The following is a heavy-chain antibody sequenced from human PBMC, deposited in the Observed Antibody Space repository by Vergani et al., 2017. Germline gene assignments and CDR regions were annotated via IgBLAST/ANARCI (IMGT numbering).Heavy chain of an antibody. Sequence: QLQLQESGSGLVKPSQTLSLTCAVSGGSISSGGYYWSWIRQHPGKGLEWIGYIYYSGSTYYNPSLKSRVTISVDTSKNQFSLKLSSVTAADTAVYYCARGEWELFAFDIWGQGTMVTVSS. CDR3: ARGEWELFAFDI. J-gene: IGHJ3*02. V-gene: IGHV4-31*11. D-gene: IGHD1-26*01. CDR2: IYYSGST. CDR1: GGSISSGGYY.